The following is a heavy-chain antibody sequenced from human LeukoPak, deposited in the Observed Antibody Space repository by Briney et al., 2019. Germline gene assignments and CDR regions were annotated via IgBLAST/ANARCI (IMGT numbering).Heavy chain of an antibody. Sequence: PSETLSLTCTVSGGSISSSSYYWGWIRHPPGKGLEWIGSIYYSGSTYYNPSLKSRVTISVDTSKNPFSLKLSSVTAADTAVYYCARHEFFSVLWFGELLNGGPATNFDYWGQGTLVTVSS. CDR1: GGSISSSSYY. V-gene: IGHV4-39*01. CDR3: ARHEFFSVLWFGELLNGGPATNFDY. D-gene: IGHD3-10*01. CDR2: IYYSGST. J-gene: IGHJ4*02.